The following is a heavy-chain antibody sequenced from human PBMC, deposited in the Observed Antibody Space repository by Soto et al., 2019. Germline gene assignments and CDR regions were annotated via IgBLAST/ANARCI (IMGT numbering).Heavy chain of an antibody. D-gene: IGHD2-15*01. CDR3: ARGKYSGFDV. Sequence: SQTLSLTFAISGDRFPSYGLAWYWITQNPSRGLGCLRRTYYRSKWYNDYAVSVKSRIAVNPDTSKNQFSMQLSSVTPEDTAVYCCARGKYSGFDVWGQGTMVTVSS. V-gene: IGHV6-1*01. CDR2: TYYRSKWYN. CDR1: GDRFPSYGLA. J-gene: IGHJ3*01.